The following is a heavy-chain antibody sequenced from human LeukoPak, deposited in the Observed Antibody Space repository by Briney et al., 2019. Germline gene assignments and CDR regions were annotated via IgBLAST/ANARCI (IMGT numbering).Heavy chain of an antibody. V-gene: IGHV5-51*01. CDR1: GSRFTNYW. J-gene: IGHJ3*02. CDR2: IYPGDSDT. D-gene: IGHD5-12*01. CDR3: ARQQAGYAGDAFDI. Sequence: GESLQISCQGSGSRFTNYWIGWVRQVPGKGLEWMGIIYPGDSDTGYSPSFQGQVTISADKSLSTAYLQWSSLKASDTAMYYCARQQAGYAGDAFDIWGQGTMGTVSS.